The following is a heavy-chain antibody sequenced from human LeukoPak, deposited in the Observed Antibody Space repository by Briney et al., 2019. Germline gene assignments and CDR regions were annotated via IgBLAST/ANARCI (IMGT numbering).Heavy chain of an antibody. D-gene: IGHD6-13*01. CDR1: GFTFSSYA. CDR2: ISGSGGST. Sequence: PGGSLRLSCAASGFTFSSYAMSWVRQAPGKGLEWVSAISGSGGSTYYADSVKGRFTISRDNSKNTLYLQMNSLRAEDTAVYYCAKHLSRAAARLDAFDIWGQGTMVTVSS. CDR3: AKHLSRAAARLDAFDI. J-gene: IGHJ3*02. V-gene: IGHV3-23*01.